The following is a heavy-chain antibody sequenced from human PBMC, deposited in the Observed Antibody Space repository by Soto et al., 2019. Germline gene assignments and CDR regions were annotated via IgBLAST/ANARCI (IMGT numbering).Heavy chain of an antibody. D-gene: IGHD3-3*01. Sequence: QVQLQESGPGLVKPSQTLSLTCTVSGASISSGGSYWSWIRQRPGKGLEWIGYIFYSGSFYYTPSLKARVMLSPHTSNTQFSLRLTSVTAADTAVYYCATAPETPPIFRVVRPYFFDYWGQGTLVTVSS. V-gene: IGHV4-31*03. J-gene: IGHJ4*02. CDR1: GASISSGGSY. CDR3: ATAPETPPIFRVVRPYFFDY. CDR2: IFYSGSF.